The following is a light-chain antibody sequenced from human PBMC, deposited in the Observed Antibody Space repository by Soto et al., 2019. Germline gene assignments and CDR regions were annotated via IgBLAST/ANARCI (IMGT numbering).Light chain of an antibody. V-gene: IGKV3-20*01. CDR2: GAS. CDR3: HQYDSWT. J-gene: IGKJ1*01. CDR1: QSVNAAH. Sequence: IVLTQPPGTLSLSPGESATLSCRASQSVNAAHLAWYQQKPGQAPRLLLQGASTRATGIPDRFSGSGSGTDFTLTISRLEPEDFAVYYCHQYDSWTFGQGTKVDIK.